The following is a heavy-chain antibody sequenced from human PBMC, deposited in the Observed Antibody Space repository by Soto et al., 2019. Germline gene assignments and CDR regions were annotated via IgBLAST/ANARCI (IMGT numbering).Heavy chain of an antibody. J-gene: IGHJ6*02. CDR2: IIPILGIA. D-gene: IGHD1-1*01. V-gene: IGHV1-69*02. CDR1: GGTFSSYT. CDR3: ARGGNDALSYYGMDV. Sequence: QVQLVQSGAEVKKPGSSVKVSCKASGGTFSSYTISWVRQAPGQGLEWMGRIIPILGIANYAQKFQGRVTITADKSTSTAYMELSSLRSEYTAVYYCARGGNDALSYYGMDVWGQGTTVTVSS.